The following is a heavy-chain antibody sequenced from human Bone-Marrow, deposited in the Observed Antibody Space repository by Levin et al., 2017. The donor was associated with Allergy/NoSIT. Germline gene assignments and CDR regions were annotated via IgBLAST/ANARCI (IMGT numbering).Heavy chain of an antibody. D-gene: IGHD6-19*01. Sequence: PGGSLRLSCSASGFTFGDYAMNWVRQAPGKGLEWVGFIRSKAYGGTTEYAASVKGRFIISRDDSNSIAYLQMNSLKTEDTAVYYCSRDYSSASADFDSWGQGTLVAVSS. V-gene: IGHV3-49*04. CDR3: SRDYSSASADFDS. J-gene: IGHJ4*02. CDR1: GFTFGDYA. CDR2: IRSKAYGGTT.